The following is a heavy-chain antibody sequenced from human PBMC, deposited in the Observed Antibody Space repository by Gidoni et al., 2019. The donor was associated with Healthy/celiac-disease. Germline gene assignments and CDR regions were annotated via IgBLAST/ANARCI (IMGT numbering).Heavy chain of an antibody. CDR2: IYGGGST. CDR3: ARMDGDYGFWGFDY. V-gene: IGHV3-53*01. Sequence: VQLVASGGGLIQPGGSLRLLCAASGFTVSSNYMSWVRPAPGKGLEWVSGIYGGGSTYYADSVKGRFTISRDNSKNTLYLQMSSLRAEDTAVYYCARMDGDYGFWGFDYWGQGTLVTVSS. CDR1: GFTVSSNY. D-gene: IGHD4-17*01. J-gene: IGHJ4*02.